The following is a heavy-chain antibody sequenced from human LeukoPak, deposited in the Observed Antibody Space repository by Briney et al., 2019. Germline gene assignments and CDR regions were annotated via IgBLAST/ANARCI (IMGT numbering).Heavy chain of an antibody. J-gene: IGHJ4*02. D-gene: IGHD2-2*01. CDR1: GFTFSNYA. CDR2: ISYAGSNK. CDR3: ARDLDRYCSSSSCHSADY. Sequence: GRSLRLSCAASGFTFSNYAMCWVRQAPGKGLEWVALISYAGSNKYYADSVKGRFTISRDNSKNTLYLQMSSLRVEDTAVYYCARDLDRYCSSSSCHSADYWGQGTLVTVSS. V-gene: IGHV3-30-3*01.